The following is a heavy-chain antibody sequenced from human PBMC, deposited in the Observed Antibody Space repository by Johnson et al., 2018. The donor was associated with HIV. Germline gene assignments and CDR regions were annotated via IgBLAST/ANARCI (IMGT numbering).Heavy chain of an antibody. CDR2: ISYDGSNE. CDR3: ASYCSGGSCYRRSPSDAFDI. D-gene: IGHD2-15*01. V-gene: IGHV3-30*03. Sequence: QVQLVESGGGLVQPGGSLRLSCGASGFSVSDSYMNWVRQAQGKGLEWVAVISYDGSNEYYADSVKGRFTISRDISKNTLYLQMNSLRAEDTAVYYCASYCSGGSCYRRSPSDAFDIWGQGTMVTVSS. J-gene: IGHJ3*02. CDR1: GFSVSDSY.